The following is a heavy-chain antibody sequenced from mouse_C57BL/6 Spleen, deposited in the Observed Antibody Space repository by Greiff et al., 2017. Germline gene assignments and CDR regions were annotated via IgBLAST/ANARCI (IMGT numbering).Heavy chain of an antibody. J-gene: IGHJ2*01. CDR2: INPNNGGT. D-gene: IGHD2-2*01. V-gene: IGHV1-26*01. CDR1: GYTFTDYY. Sequence: VQLQQSGPELVKPGASVKISCKASGYTFTDYYMNWVKQSHGKSLEWIGDINPNNGGTSYNQKFKGKATLTVDKSSSTAYMELRSLTSEDSAVYYCARRMVYGYDDLFDYWGQGTTLTVSS. CDR3: ARRMVYGYDDLFDY.